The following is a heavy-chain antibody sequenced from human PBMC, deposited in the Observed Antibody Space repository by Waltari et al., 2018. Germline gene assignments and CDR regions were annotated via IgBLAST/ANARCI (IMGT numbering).Heavy chain of an antibody. J-gene: IGHJ5*02. CDR3: ATGLGYCTNGVCYPGWFDP. CDR2: VDPEDGET. D-gene: IGHD2-8*01. CDR1: GYTFTDYY. Sequence: EVQLVQSGAEVKKPGATVKISCKASGYTFTDYYMHWVQQAPGKGLEWMGRVDPEDGETIYAEKFQGRVTITADTSTDTAYMELSSLRSEDTAVYYCATGLGYCTNGVCYPGWFDPWGQGTLVTVSS. V-gene: IGHV1-69-2*01.